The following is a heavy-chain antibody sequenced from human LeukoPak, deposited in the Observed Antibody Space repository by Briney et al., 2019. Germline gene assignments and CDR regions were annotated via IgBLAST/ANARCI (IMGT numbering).Heavy chain of an antibody. CDR3: ARAYGDYGLDY. CDR2: IYTSGST. V-gene: IGHV4-61*02. J-gene: IGHJ4*02. CDR1: GGSISSGSYY. Sequence: SETLSLTCTVSGGSISSGSYYWSWIRQPAGKGLEWIGRIYTSGSTNYNPSLKSRVTISVDTSNNQFSLKLSSVTAADTAVYYCARAYGDYGLDYWGQGTLVTVSS. D-gene: IGHD4-17*01.